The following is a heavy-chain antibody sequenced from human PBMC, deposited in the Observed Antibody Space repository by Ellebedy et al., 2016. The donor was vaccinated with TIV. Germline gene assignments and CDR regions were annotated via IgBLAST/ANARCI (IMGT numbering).Heavy chain of an antibody. V-gene: IGHV5-51*01. J-gene: IGHJ4*02. Sequence: GESLKISCQGSAYSFINYWIVCVRQLPGRGLEWMGIIYLSDSDTRYSPSFQGQVTISADRSVTTAYLHFNSLKPSDTAVYYCAKLGHRATPDDSWGQGTLVTVSS. CDR1: AYSFINYW. CDR2: IYLSDSDT. D-gene: IGHD1-14*01. CDR3: AKLGHRATPDDS.